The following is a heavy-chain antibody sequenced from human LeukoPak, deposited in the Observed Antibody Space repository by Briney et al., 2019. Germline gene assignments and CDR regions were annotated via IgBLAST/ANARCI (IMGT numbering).Heavy chain of an antibody. D-gene: IGHD3-10*01. Sequence: GASVKASCKASGYIFTKHGMHWVRQAPGQRPEWMGWINAGNGDTKYSQKFQGRVSITRDTPASTAYIELSSLRSEDTAVYYCVREGTNAGSYYFGGWFGPWGQGTLVTVSS. V-gene: IGHV1-3*01. CDR1: GYIFTKHG. CDR2: INAGNGDT. J-gene: IGHJ5*02. CDR3: VREGTNAGSYYFGGWFGP.